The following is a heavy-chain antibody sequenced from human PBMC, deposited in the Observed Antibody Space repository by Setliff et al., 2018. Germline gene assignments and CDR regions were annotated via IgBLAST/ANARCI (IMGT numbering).Heavy chain of an antibody. CDR2: ISAYNGMT. CDR3: VRLVRYCSKTACQRIPGEEV. CDR1: GYSFSESI. V-gene: IGHV1-18*01. J-gene: IGHJ4*02. D-gene: IGHD3-10*01. Sequence: GASVKVSCKASGYSFSESIVSWVRQAPGLGLEWMGWISAYNGMTHSAQNFQGRVTLTTDTSTNMGYLEVRGLTSDDTALYYCVRLVRYCSKTACQRIPGEEVWGQGTLVTVSS.